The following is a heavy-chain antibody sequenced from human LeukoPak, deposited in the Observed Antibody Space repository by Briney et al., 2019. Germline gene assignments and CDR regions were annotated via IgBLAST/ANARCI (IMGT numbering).Heavy chain of an antibody. CDR3: AKGDTTWELPHDY. V-gene: IGHV3-23*01. CDR1: GFTFSSYG. D-gene: IGHD1-26*01. Sequence: GRSLRLSCAASGFTFSSYGMSWVRQAPGKGLEWVSAISGSGGSTYYADSVKGRFTISRDNSKNTLYPQMNSLRAEDTAVYYCAKGDTTWELPHDYWGQGTLVTVSS. CDR2: ISGSGGST. J-gene: IGHJ4*02.